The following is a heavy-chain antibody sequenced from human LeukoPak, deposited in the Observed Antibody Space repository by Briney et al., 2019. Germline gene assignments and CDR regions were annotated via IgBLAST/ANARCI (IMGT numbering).Heavy chain of an antibody. CDR1: GGSFIGYY. CDR2: INHSGST. V-gene: IGHV4-34*01. J-gene: IGHJ4*02. CDR3: ARVYSGSYNY. D-gene: IGHD1-26*01. Sequence: PSETLSLTCAVYGGSFIGYYCSWIRQPPGKGLEWIGEINHSGSTNYNPSLKSRVTISVDTSKNQFSLKLSSVTAADTAVYYCARVYSGSYNYWGQGTLVTVSS.